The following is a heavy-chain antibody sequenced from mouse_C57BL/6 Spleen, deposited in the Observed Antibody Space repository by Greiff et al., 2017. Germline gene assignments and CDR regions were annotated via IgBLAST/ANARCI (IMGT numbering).Heavy chain of an antibody. CDR3: ATTTVVAPRYCDV. D-gene: IGHD1-1*01. V-gene: IGHV1-7*01. Sequence: QVHVKQSGAELAKPGASVKLSCKASGYTFTSYWMHWVKQRPGQGLEWIGYINPSSGYTKYNQKFKDKATLTADKSSSTAYMQLSSLTYEDSAVYYCATTTVVAPRYCDVWGTGTTVTVSS. CDR2: INPSSGYT. J-gene: IGHJ1*03. CDR1: GYTFTSYW.